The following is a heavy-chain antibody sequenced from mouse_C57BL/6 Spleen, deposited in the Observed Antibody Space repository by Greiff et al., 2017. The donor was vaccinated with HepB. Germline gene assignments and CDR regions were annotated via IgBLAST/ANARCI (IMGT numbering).Heavy chain of an antibody. D-gene: IGHD1-1*01. CDR2: ISDGGSYT. V-gene: IGHV5-4*01. CDR1: GFTFSSYA. CDR3: ARVYYGSRVAY. Sequence: EVHLVESGGGLVKPGGSLKLSCAASGFTFSSYAMSWVRQTPEKRLEWVATISDGGSYTYYPDNVKGRFTISRDNAKNNLYLQMSHLKSEDTAMYYCARVYYGSRVAYWGQGTLVTVSA. J-gene: IGHJ3*01.